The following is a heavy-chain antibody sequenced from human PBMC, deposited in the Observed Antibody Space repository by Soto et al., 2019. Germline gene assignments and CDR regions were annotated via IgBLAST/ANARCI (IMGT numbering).Heavy chain of an antibody. Sequence: SETLSLTCAVYGGSFSGYYWSWIRQPPGKGLEWIGEINHSGSTNYNPSLKSRVTISVDTSKNQFSLKLSSVTAADTAVYYCANIPGDYWGQGTLVTVSS. CDR2: INHSGST. CDR3: ANIPGDY. CDR1: GGSFSGYY. J-gene: IGHJ4*02. V-gene: IGHV4-34*01.